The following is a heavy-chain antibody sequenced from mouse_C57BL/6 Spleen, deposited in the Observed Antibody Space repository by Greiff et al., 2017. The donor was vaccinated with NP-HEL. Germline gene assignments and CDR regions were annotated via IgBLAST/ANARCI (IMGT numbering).Heavy chain of an antibody. D-gene: IGHD2-3*01. CDR1: GYTFTSYW. J-gene: IGHJ2*01. V-gene: IGHV1-59*01. CDR3: ARRGLGYYYFDY. Sequence: VQLQQSGAELVRPGTSVKLSCKASGYTFTSYWMHWVKQRPGQGLEWIGVIDPSDSYTNYNQKFKGKATLTVDTSSSTAYMQLSSLTSEDSAVYYCARRGLGYYYFDYWGQGTTLTVSS. CDR2: IDPSDSYT.